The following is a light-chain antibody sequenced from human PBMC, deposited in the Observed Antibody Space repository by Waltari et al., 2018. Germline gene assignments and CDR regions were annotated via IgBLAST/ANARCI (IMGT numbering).Light chain of an antibody. CDR2: GAS. J-gene: IGKJ1*01. CDR1: QSVSRT. V-gene: IGKV3-20*01. Sequence: EIVLTQSPGTLSLSPGERATLSCRASQSVSRTIAWYQQKPGQAPRLLIYGASTRATGIPERFSGGGSGTDFSLTISRLEPEDFAVYYCQHYVRLPVTFGQGTKVEIK. CDR3: QHYVRLPVT.